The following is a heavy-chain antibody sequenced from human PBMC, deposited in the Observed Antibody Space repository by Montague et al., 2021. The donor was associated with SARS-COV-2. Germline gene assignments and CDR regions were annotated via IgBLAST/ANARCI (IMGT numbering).Heavy chain of an antibody. CDR2: IYYSGST. CDR1: GGSISSGGYY. Sequence: TLSLTCTVSGGSISSGGYYWSWIRQHPGKGLEWIGYIYYSGSTYYNPSLKSRVTISVNTSKNQFSLKLSSVTAADTAVYYCARARIQLWAVKESDYWGQGTLVTVSS. V-gene: IGHV4-31*03. CDR3: ARARIQLWAVKESDY. J-gene: IGHJ4*02. D-gene: IGHD5-18*01.